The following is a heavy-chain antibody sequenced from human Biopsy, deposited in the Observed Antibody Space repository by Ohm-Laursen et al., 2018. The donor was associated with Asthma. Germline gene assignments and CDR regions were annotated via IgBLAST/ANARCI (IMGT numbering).Heavy chain of an antibody. CDR2: IWYDGSNK. CDR1: GFTFCSYG. Sequence: SLRLSCAASGFTFCSYGMHRVRQAPGRGPERVAIIWYDGSNKYYADSVKGRFTISRDNSKNTLYLQMNSLRAEDTAVYYCAKWDTYYDFWSGYYTRYNYYYYGMDVWGQGTTVTVSS. CDR3: AKWDTYYDFWSGYYTRYNYYYYGMDV. J-gene: IGHJ6*02. D-gene: IGHD3-3*01. V-gene: IGHV3-30*02.